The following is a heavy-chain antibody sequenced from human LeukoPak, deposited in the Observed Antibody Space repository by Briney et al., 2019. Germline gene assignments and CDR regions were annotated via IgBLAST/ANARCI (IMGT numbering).Heavy chain of an antibody. CDR3: ARDDLLIAAAGTPGDGWFDP. J-gene: IGHJ5*02. Sequence: GGSLRLSCAASGFTFSSYSVNWVRQAPGKGLEWVSSISSSSSYIYYADSVKGRFTISRDNAKNPLYLQMNSLRAEDTAVYYCARDDLLIAAAGTPGDGWFDPWGQGTLVTVSS. V-gene: IGHV3-21*01. D-gene: IGHD6-13*01. CDR1: GFTFSSYS. CDR2: ISSSSSYI.